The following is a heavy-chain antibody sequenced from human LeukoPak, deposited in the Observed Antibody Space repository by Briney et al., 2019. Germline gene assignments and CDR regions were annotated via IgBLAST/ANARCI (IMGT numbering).Heavy chain of an antibody. V-gene: IGHV3-33*08. CDR1: GFTFSSYG. Sequence: PGGSLRLSCAASGFTFSSYGMHWVRQAPGKGLEWVAVIWYDGSNKYYADSVKGRFTISRDNSKNTLYLQMNSLRAEDTAVYYCARDWLEPLGGYFDYWGQGTLVTVSS. CDR2: IWYDGSNK. J-gene: IGHJ4*02. D-gene: IGHD1-1*01. CDR3: ARDWLEPLGGYFDY.